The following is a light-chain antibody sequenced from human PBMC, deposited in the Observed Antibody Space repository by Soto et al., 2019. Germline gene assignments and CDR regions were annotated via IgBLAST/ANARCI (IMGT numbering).Light chain of an antibody. J-gene: IGKJ1*01. V-gene: IGKV3-15*01. Sequence: EIVMTQSPATLSVSPGERATLSCRATQSVSSNLAWYQQKPGQAPRLLIYGASIRATGIPVRFSCSGSGTEFTLTISSLQSEDFAVYFCQQYNSWPWTFGRGTKVDIK. CDR1: QSVSSN. CDR3: QQYNSWPWT. CDR2: GAS.